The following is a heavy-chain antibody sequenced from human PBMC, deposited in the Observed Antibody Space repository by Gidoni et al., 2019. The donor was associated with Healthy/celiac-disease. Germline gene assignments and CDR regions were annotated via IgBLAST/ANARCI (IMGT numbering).Heavy chain of an antibody. CDR1: GYSFTRYW. Sequence: EVQLVQSGAEVKKPGESLKISCKGSGYSFTRYWMGWVRQMPGKGLEWMGIIDPGDSDTRYSPSFQGQVTISADKSISTAYLQWSSLKASDTAMYYCARSVGQLLHGMDVWGQGTTVTVSS. CDR3: ARSVGQLLHGMDV. J-gene: IGHJ6*02. V-gene: IGHV5-51*01. CDR2: IDPGDSDT. D-gene: IGHD2-2*01.